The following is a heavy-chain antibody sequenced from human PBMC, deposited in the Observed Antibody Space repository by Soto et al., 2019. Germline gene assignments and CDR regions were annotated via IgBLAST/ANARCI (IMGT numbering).Heavy chain of an antibody. D-gene: IGHD3-10*01. CDR3: ARERFGELLP. J-gene: IGHJ5*02. V-gene: IGHV1-18*01. CDR2: ISAYNGNT. CDR1: GYSFTRYG. Sequence: ASVKVSCKASGYSFTRYGIGWARQAPGQRIEWMGWISAYNGNTNYAQKLQGRVTMTTDTSTSTAYMELRSLRSDDTAVYYCARERFGELLPWGQGTLVTVSS.